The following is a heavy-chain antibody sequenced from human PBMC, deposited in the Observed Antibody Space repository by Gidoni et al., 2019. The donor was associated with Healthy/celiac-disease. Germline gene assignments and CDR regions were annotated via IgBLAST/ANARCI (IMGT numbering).Heavy chain of an antibody. CDR3: AKEVAFFFLWP. V-gene: IGHV3-23*01. J-gene: IGHJ5*02. CDR2: ISGSGGST. Sequence: EVQLLQSGGGLVQPRGSLRLSCADSGVTFSSYALGWVLQAPGKGLEWVSAISGSGGSTYYADSVKGRFTSSRDNSKNSLYLQMNSLRAEDTAVYYCAKEVAFFFLWPWGQGTLVTVSS. CDR1: GVTFSSYA. D-gene: IGHD3-16*01.